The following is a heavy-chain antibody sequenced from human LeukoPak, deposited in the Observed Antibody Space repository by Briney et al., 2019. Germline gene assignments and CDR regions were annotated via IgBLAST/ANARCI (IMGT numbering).Heavy chain of an antibody. Sequence: SETLSLTCTVSGGSISSGGYYWSWIRQHPGKGLEWIGYIYYSGSTYYNPSLKSRVTISVDTSKNQFSLKLSSVTAADTAVYYCARAYGGNFDDGSNFDFWGQGTLVSVS. CDR3: ARAYGGNFDDGSNFDF. CDR2: IYYSGST. J-gene: IGHJ4*02. CDR1: GGSISSGGYY. D-gene: IGHD4-23*01. V-gene: IGHV4-31*03.